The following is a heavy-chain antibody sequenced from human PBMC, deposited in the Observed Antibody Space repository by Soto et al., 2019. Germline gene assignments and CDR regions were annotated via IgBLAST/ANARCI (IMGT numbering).Heavy chain of an antibody. CDR2: INSDGSDT. Sequence: GGSLRLSCAASGFTFNSYWMHWVRQAPGKGLVWVSHINSDGSDTSYADSVKGRFTISRDNAKNTLYLHMNSLRAEDTAVYYCERDDVGLGIDYGGRETLVPVSS. V-gene: IGHV3-74*01. CDR3: ERDDVGLGIDY. CDR1: GFTFNSYW. J-gene: IGHJ4*02. D-gene: IGHD1-26*01.